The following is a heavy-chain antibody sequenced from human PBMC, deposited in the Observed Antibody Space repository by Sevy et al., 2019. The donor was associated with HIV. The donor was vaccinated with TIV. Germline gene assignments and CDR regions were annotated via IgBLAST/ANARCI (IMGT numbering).Heavy chain of an antibody. CDR1: GFTFSSYG. J-gene: IGHJ4*02. CDR2: ISYDGSNK. V-gene: IGHV3-30*18. CDR3: AKDGYSGYDLGRFFDY. D-gene: IGHD5-12*01. Sequence: GGSLRLSCAASGFTFSSYGMHWVRQAPGKGLEWVAVISYDGSNKYYADSVKGRFTISRDNSKNTLYLQMNSLRAEDTAVYYCAKDGYSGYDLGRFFDYWGQGTLVTVSS.